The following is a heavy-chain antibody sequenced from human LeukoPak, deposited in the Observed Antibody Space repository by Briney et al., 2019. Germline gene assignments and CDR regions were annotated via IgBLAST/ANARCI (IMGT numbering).Heavy chain of an antibody. CDR3: ARHGGYSYGGFDAFDI. CDR1: GGSLSSYY. V-gene: IGHV4-59*08. J-gene: IGHJ3*02. D-gene: IGHD5-18*01. CDR2: IYYSGST. Sequence: PSETLSLTCTVSGGSLSSYYWSWIRQPPGKGLEWIGYIYYSGSTNYNPSLKSRVTISVDTSKNQFSLKLSSVTAADTAVYYCARHGGYSYGGFDAFDIWGQGTMVTVSS.